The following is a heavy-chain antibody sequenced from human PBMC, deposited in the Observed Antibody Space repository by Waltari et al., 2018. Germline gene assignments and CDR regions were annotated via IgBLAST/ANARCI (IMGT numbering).Heavy chain of an antibody. J-gene: IGHJ6*03. CDR2: IFSNDEK. CDR3: ARIRMSPLYHTAMPTYMDV. V-gene: IGHV2-26*01. Sequence: QVTLKESGPVLVKPTETLTLTCTVSGFSLSNARMGVSWIRQPPGKALEWLAHIFSNDEKSYSTSLKTRLTISKDTSKSQVVLTMTNMDPVDTATYDCARIRMSPLYHTAMPTYMDVWGKGTTVTISS. D-gene: IGHD5-18*01. CDR1: GFSLSNARMG.